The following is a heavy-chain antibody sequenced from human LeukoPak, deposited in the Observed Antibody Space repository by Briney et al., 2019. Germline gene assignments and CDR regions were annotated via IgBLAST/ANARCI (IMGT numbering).Heavy chain of an antibody. CDR3: AYDYGSGFTNWFDP. D-gene: IGHD3-10*01. Sequence: SETLSLTCTVSGGSISSYYWTWIRQPPGKGLEWIGEISHNANTRYNPSLKSRVTISVDTSKNQFSLKLSSVTAADTAVYYCAYDYGSGFTNWFDPWGQGTLVTVSS. CDR2: ISHNANT. V-gene: IGHV4-34*01. J-gene: IGHJ5*02. CDR1: GGSISSYY.